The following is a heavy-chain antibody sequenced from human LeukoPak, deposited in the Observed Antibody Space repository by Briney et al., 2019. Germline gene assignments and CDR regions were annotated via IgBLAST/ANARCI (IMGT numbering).Heavy chain of an antibody. Sequence: ASVKVSCKASGYTFTGYYMHWVRQAPGQGLEWMGWINPNSGGTNYAQKFQGRVTMTRDTSISTAYMELSRLRSDDTAVYYCARSGITMVPPYGYWGQGTLVTVSS. V-gene: IGHV1-2*02. CDR3: ARSGITMVPPYGY. CDR1: GYTFTGYY. D-gene: IGHD3-10*01. J-gene: IGHJ4*02. CDR2: INPNSGGT.